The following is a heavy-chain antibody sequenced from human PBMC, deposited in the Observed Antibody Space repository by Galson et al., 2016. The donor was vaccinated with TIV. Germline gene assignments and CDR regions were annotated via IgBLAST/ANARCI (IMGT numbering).Heavy chain of an antibody. CDR2: IIGMFGIA. V-gene: IGHV1-69*13. Sequence: SVKVSCKASGSTFSSYAVSWVRQAPGQGLEWMGGIIGMFGIANYAQKFQGRVTITADESTSTAYMELFRLRSEDTAVYYCARGEDYNYQKAILNYWGQGTLVIVSS. D-gene: IGHD5-24*01. CDR1: GSTFSSYA. J-gene: IGHJ4*02. CDR3: ARGEDYNYQKAILNY.